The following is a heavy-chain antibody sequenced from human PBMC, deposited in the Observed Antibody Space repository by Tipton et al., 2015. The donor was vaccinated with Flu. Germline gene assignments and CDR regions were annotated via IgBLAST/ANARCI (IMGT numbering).Heavy chain of an antibody. D-gene: IGHD3-10*01. CDR3: ARAEVGELLYGMDV. J-gene: IGHJ6*02. CDR2: IYTSGST. Sequence: TLSLTCTVFGGSISSYYWSWIRQPAGKGLEWIGRIYTSGSTNYNPSLKSRVTMSVDTSKNQFSLKLSSVTAADTAVYYCARAEVGELLYGMDVWGQGTTVTVSS. CDR1: GGSISSYY. V-gene: IGHV4-4*07.